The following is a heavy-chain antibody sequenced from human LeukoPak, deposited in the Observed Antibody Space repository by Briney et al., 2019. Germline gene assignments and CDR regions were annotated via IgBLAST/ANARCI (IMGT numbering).Heavy chain of an antibody. V-gene: IGHV3-30*18. J-gene: IGHJ4*02. CDR2: ISYDGSNK. Sequence: GTSLRLSCSPSGFIFSTYGMHWVRQAPGRGLEWVAVISYDGSNKFYADSVKGRFTISRDNSKNTLFLQMNSLTAEDTAVYYCANEPSISSSDYWGQGTLVTVSS. CDR3: ANEPSISSSDY. CDR1: GFIFSTYG. D-gene: IGHD1-14*01.